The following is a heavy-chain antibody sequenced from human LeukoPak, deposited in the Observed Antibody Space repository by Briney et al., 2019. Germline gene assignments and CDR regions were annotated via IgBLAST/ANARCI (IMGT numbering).Heavy chain of an antibody. V-gene: IGHV1-18*01. Sequence: ASVKVSCKASGYTFTSYGISWVRQAPGQGLEWMGWISAYNGNTSYAQKLQGRVTMTTGTSTSTVYMELSSLRSEDTAVYYCARDRGGLRLIDYWGQGTLVTVSS. D-gene: IGHD5-12*01. J-gene: IGHJ4*02. CDR3: ARDRGGLRLIDY. CDR1: GYTFTSYG. CDR2: ISAYNGNT.